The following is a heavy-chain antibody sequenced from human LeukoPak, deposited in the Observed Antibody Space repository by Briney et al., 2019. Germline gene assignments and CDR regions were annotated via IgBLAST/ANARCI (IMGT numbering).Heavy chain of an antibody. D-gene: IGHD6-6*01. CDR1: GASISSYF. CDR2: IYYGGST. V-gene: IGHV4-59*01. CDR3: ARGQQLVGPLFDY. Sequence: PSASLSLTCTVSGASISSYFWSSIRQPPGKGLEWIGYIYYGGSTNYHPSRKSRVTVSADSSKNQCSLKLSSVTAADTAVYYCARGQQLVGPLFDYWGQGTLVTVSS. J-gene: IGHJ4*02.